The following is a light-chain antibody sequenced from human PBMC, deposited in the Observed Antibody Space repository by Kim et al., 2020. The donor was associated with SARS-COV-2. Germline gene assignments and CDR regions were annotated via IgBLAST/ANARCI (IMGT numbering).Light chain of an antibody. CDR1: SGNIASNY. V-gene: IGLV6-57*02. CDR2: EYN. Sequence: KPVTNICPGSSGNIASNYVQWYQQRPASAPATVIYEYNESPSWFPDRFSCSIDSSSNSASLTISGLKTEDEADYYCQSYDDSNRWVFGGGTQLTVL. CDR3: QSYDDSNRWV. J-gene: IGLJ3*02.